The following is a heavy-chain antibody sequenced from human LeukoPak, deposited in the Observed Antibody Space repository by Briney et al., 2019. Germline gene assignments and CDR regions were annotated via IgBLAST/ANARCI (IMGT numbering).Heavy chain of an antibody. D-gene: IGHD5-18*01. CDR3: AGGVGYAFDI. J-gene: IGHJ3*02. Sequence: SETLSLTCAVSGGSISNYYWTWIRQPPGKGLEWIGYIYYTGSTNYNPSLKSRVTISVDTSKNQFSLKLSSMTAADTAVYYCAGGVGYAFDIWGQGTMVSVSS. CDR1: GGSISNYY. CDR2: IYYTGST. V-gene: IGHV4-59*08.